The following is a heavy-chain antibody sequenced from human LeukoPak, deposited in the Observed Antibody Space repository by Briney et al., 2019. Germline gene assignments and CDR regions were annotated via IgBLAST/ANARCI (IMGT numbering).Heavy chain of an antibody. D-gene: IGHD3-16*02. Sequence: RGGSLRLSCAASGFSFCSYAVSCVREAPGKGGEWVSHICGSVGRTYYADSVKGRFIISRDNSKNTLYLQMNSLRAEDTAVYYCAKTGYDYIWGSYRPTFFDYWGQGTLVTVSS. V-gene: IGHV3-23*01. CDR1: GFSFCSYA. CDR2: ICGSVGRT. J-gene: IGHJ4*02. CDR3: AKTGYDYIWGSYRPTFFDY.